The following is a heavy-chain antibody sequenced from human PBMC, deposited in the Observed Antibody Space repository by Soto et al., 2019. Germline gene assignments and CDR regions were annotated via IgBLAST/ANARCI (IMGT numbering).Heavy chain of an antibody. CDR2: IKQDGSEK. CDR1: GFTFNSYW. D-gene: IGHD3-10*01. V-gene: IGHV3-7*01. CDR3: ARELWFGNMDY. Sequence: PGGSLRLSCAASGFTFNSYWMSWVRQAPGKGLEWVATIKQDGSEKYYVDSVKGRFTISRDNAKNSLYLQMNSLRAEDTAVYYCARELWFGNMDYWGQGTLVTVSS. J-gene: IGHJ4*02.